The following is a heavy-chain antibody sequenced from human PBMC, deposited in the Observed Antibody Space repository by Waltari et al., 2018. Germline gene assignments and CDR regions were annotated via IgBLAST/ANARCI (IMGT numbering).Heavy chain of an antibody. CDR2: IWYDGSNK. CDR3: ASSSKWVAARLYYYYYGMDV. V-gene: IGHV3-33*01. Sequence: QVQLVESGGGVVQPGRSLRLSCAASGFTFSSYGMHWVRQAPGKGLEWVAVIWYDGSNKYYADSVKGRFTISRDNSKNTLYLQMNSLRAEDTAVYYCASSSKWVAARLYYYYYGMDVWGQGTTVTVSS. D-gene: IGHD1-26*01. J-gene: IGHJ6*02. CDR1: GFTFSSYG.